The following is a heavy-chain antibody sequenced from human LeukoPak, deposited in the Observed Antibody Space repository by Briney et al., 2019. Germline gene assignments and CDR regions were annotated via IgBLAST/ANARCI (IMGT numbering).Heavy chain of an antibody. Sequence: SETLSLTCAVYGGSFSGYYWSWIRQPPEKGLEWIGEINHSGSTNYNPSLKSRVTISVDTSKNQFSLKLSSVTAADTAVYYCARLTHPLDYWGQGTLVTVSS. CDR3: ARLTHPLDY. D-gene: IGHD4-23*01. V-gene: IGHV4-34*01. CDR2: INHSGST. CDR1: GGSFSGYY. J-gene: IGHJ4*02.